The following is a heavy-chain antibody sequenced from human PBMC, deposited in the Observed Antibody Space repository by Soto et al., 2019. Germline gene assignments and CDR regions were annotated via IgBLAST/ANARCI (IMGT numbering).Heavy chain of an antibody. Sequence: LPETLSLTCTVSGGSISSYYWSWIRQPPGKGLEWIGYIYYSGSTNYNPSLKSRVTITRDTSASTAYMELSSLRSEDTAVYYCASPSPGYCSGGSCAHDAFDIWGQGTMVTVSS. CDR2: IYYSGST. V-gene: IGHV4-59*01. CDR1: GGSISSYY. J-gene: IGHJ3*02. D-gene: IGHD2-15*01. CDR3: ASPSPGYCSGGSCAHDAFDI.